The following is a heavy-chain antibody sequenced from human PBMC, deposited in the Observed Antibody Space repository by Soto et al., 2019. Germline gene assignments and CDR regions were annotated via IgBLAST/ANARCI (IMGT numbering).Heavy chain of an antibody. D-gene: IGHD3-16*01. J-gene: IGHJ5*02. V-gene: IGHV4-4*07. Sequence: PSETLSLTCGVSGGSMNSYFWSWIRQSAGKGLEWIGRIYSSGSTAYNPSLKSRVSMSVDTSKSQSSLRLNSLTAADTAVYYCARGLSAFDPWGQGTLVTVSS. CDR3: ARGLSAFDP. CDR2: IYSSGST. CDR1: GGSMNSYF.